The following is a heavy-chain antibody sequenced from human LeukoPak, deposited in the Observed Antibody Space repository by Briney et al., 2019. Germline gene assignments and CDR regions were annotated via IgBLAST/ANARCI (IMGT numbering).Heavy chain of an antibody. J-gene: IGHJ4*02. CDR3: ARDSTSWFGVNPVY. CDR1: GFTFSDFW. Sequence: GGSLRLSCAASGFTFSDFWMHWVRQAPGKGLVWVSRISSDGSIINYADSVKGRFTISRDNAKNTLYLQMDSLRAEDTAVYYCARDSTSWFGVNPVYWGQGTLVTVSS. V-gene: IGHV3-74*01. D-gene: IGHD3-10*01. CDR2: ISSDGSII.